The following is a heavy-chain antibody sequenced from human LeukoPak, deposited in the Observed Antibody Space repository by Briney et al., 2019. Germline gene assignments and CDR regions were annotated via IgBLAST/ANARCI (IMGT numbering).Heavy chain of an antibody. D-gene: IGHD3-22*01. Sequence: PSETLSLTCSVSGGSIRSTTYYWGWIRQPPGKGLEWIGSIYYSGNTYYSPSLMSRVTISVDTSKNQFSLNLSSVTAADTAVYFCARASHFFDTSGSRYYFDYWGQGALVTVSS. CDR2: IYYSGNT. V-gene: IGHV4-39*07. J-gene: IGHJ4*02. CDR1: GGSIRSTTYY. CDR3: ARASHFFDTSGSRYYFDY.